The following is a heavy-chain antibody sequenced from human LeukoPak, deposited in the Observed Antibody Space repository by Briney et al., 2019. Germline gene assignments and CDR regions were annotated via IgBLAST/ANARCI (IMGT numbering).Heavy chain of an antibody. CDR3: STLTSRGLSGS. Sequence: GGSLRLSCAASGFTFTNAWMNWVRQAPGKGLEWVGRIKSKADGETIDYAAPVKGRFTFSRDDSKNMLYLQMNSLKSEDTAVYYCSTLTSRGLSGSWGQGTLVTVSS. D-gene: IGHD1-20*01. CDR1: GFTFTNAW. V-gene: IGHV3-15*07. J-gene: IGHJ4*02. CDR2: IKSKADGETI.